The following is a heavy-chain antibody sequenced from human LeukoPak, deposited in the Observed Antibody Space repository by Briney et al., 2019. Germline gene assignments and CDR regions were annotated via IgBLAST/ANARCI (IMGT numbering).Heavy chain of an antibody. V-gene: IGHV3-33*01. J-gene: IGHJ4*02. CDR2: IWYDESKE. CDR1: GITLSNYG. CDR3: ARDGGSSIDY. D-gene: IGHD6-13*01. Sequence: GGSLRLSCAASGITLSNYGMHWVRQAPGKGLEWVAVIWYDESKEYYADSVKGRFTISRDTSENMMYLQTNSLRAEDTAVYYCARDGGSSIDYWGQGALVTVSS.